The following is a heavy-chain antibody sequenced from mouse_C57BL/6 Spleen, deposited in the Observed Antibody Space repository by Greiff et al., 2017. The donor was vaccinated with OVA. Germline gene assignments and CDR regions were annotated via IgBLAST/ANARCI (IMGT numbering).Heavy chain of an antibody. CDR3: AREYYYGSSYRGWFAY. CDR2: INPSSGYT. D-gene: IGHD1-1*01. Sequence: QVQLQQSGAELAKPGASVKLSCKASGYTFTSFWMHWVKQRPGQGLEWIGYINPSSGYTKYNQKFKDKATLTADKSSSTAYMQLSSLTYEDSAVYYCAREYYYGSSYRGWFAYWGQGTLVTVSA. V-gene: IGHV1-7*01. J-gene: IGHJ3*01. CDR1: GYTFTSFW.